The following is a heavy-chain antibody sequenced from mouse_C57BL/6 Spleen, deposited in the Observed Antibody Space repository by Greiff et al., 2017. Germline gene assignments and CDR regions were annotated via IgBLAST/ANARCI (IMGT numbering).Heavy chain of an antibody. V-gene: IGHV14-3*01. Sequence: EVQLQQSVAELVRPGASVKLSCTASGFNIKNTYMHWVKQRPEQGLEWIGRIDPANGNTKYAPKFQGKATITADTSSNTAYLQLSSLTSEDTAIYYCARETNYWYGNFYYYAMDYGGQGTSVTVSS. CDR2: IDPANGNT. CDR3: ARETNYWYGNFYYYAMDY. CDR1: GFNIKNTY. J-gene: IGHJ4*01. D-gene: IGHD2-10*02.